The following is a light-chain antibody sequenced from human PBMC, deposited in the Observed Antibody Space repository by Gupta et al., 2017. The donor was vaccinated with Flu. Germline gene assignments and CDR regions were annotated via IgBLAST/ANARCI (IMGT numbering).Light chain of an antibody. CDR3: MQGTHWPPFT. CDR2: QVS. V-gene: IGKV2-30*01. J-gene: IGKJ3*01. Sequence: DVVMTQSPLSLPVTLGQTASISCRSSQSLVYSDGNNYLSWFQQRPGQSPRRLIFQVSKRDSGVPDRFSGSGSGTNFTLRISRVEAEDVAVYYCMQGTHWPPFTFGPGTKVDIK. CDR1: QSLVYSDGNNY.